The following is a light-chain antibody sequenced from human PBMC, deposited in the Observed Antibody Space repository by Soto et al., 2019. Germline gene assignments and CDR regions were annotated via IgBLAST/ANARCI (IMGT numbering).Light chain of an antibody. CDR2: DAS. CDR1: QSVSSY. Sequence: EIVLTQSPATLSLSPGERATLSCRASQSVSSYLAWYQQKPGQAPRLLIYDASNRATGIPARFSGSGSGTDFTLTISSLEPEDFAVYYCKQRRNWPRTLGKGTKVDI. CDR3: KQRRNWPRT. V-gene: IGKV3-11*01. J-gene: IGKJ1*01.